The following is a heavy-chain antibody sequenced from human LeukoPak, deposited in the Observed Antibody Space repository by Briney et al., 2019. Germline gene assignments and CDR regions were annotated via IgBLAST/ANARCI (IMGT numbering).Heavy chain of an antibody. CDR3: ARERHCSSTSCQGYYYMDV. V-gene: IGHV4-38-2*02. Sequence: SETLSLTCAVLPYSISSGYDWGWIRQPPGKGLEWIGSIYHSGSTYYNPSLKSRVTISVDTTKNQFSLKLSSVTAADTAVYCCARERHCSSTSCQGYYYMDVWGKGTTVTVSS. CDR2: IYHSGST. D-gene: IGHD2-2*01. CDR1: PYSISSGYD. J-gene: IGHJ6*03.